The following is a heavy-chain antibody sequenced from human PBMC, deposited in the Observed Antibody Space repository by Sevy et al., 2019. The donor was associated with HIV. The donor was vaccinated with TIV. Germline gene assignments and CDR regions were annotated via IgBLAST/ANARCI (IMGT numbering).Heavy chain of an antibody. D-gene: IGHD4-17*01. CDR2: IIPIFRIP. CDR1: GGTFSTYA. J-gene: IGHJ6*02. V-gene: IGHV1-69*13. CDR3: ATSTTGTTRFAEATMDV. Sequence: APVKVSCKASGGTFSTYAVSWVRQAPGQGLEWMGGIIPIFRIPNYALKFQGRVTITADASTTTMELSSLRYEDTALYYCATSTTGTTRFAEATMDVWGQGTTVTVS.